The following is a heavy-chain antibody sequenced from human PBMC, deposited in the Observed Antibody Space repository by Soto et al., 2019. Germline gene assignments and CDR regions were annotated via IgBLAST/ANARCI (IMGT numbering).Heavy chain of an antibody. D-gene: IGHD3-22*01. J-gene: IGHJ4*02. V-gene: IGHV1-69*01. CDR2: IIPIFGTA. Sequence: QVQLVQSGAEVKKPGSSVKVSCKASGGTFSSYAISWVRQAPGQGLEWMGGIIPIFGTANYAQKFQGRVTITADEAPSTAYMELSSLRSEDTAVYYCAKYDSSGYYYSYWGQGTLVAVSS. CDR3: AKYDSSGYYYSY. CDR1: GGTFSSYA.